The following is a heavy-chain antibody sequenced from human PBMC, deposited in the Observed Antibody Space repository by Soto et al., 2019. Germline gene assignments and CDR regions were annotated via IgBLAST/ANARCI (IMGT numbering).Heavy chain of an antibody. V-gene: IGHV3-33*01. J-gene: IGHJ4*02. CDR2: IWYDGSNK. CDR1: GFTFSSYG. CDR3: ASGYCSSTSCYNYFDY. Sequence: QVKLVESGGGVVQPGRSLRLSCAASGFTFSSYGMHWVRQAPGKGLEWVAVIWYDGSNKYYADSVKGRFTISRDNSKNTLYLQMNSLRAEDTAVYYCASGYCSSTSCYNYFDYWGQGTLVTVSS. D-gene: IGHD2-2*01.